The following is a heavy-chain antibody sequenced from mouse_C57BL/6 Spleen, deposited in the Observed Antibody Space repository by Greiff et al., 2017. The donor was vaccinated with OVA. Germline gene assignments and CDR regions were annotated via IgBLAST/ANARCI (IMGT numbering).Heavy chain of an antibody. CDR3: ARTGDYDAGFAY. J-gene: IGHJ3*01. CDR1: GYTFTDYY. D-gene: IGHD2-4*01. V-gene: IGHV1-19*01. CDR2: INPYNGGT. Sequence: VQLKESGPVLVKPGASVKMSCKASGYTFTDYYMNWVKQSHGKSLEWIGVINPYNGGTSYNQKFKGKATLTVDKSSSTAYMELNSLTSEDSAVYYCARTGDYDAGFAYWGQGTLVTVSA.